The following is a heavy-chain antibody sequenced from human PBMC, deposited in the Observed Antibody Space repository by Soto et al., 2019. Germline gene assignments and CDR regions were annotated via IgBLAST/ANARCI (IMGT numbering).Heavy chain of an antibody. CDR2: IYSGGST. CDR3: ARQQQLASRPLYYYYGLDV. D-gene: IGHD6-13*01. Sequence: GGSLRLSCAASGFTVSSNYMSWVRQAPGKGLEWVSVIYSGGSTYYADSVKGRFTISRDNSENTLYLQMNSLRAEDTAVYYCARQQQLASRPLYYYYGLDVWGQGTTVTVSS. J-gene: IGHJ6*02. V-gene: IGHV3-66*04. CDR1: GFTVSSNY.